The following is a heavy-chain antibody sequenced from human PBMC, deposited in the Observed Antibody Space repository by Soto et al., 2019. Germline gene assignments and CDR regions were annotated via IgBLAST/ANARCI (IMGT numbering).Heavy chain of an antibody. J-gene: IGHJ4*02. D-gene: IGHD3-16*01. CDR2: ISAYNGNT. CDR1: GYTFTSYG. Sequence: QVQLLQSGAEVKKPGASVQVSCKASGYTFTSYGITWVRQAPGQGLEWMGWISAYNGNTNYAQKLQGRVPMTTDTSTSTAYMELRSLGSDDTAVYYCARDRRVGGSDVLAGYWGQGTLVTVS. V-gene: IGHV1-18*01. CDR3: ARDRRVGGSDVLAGY.